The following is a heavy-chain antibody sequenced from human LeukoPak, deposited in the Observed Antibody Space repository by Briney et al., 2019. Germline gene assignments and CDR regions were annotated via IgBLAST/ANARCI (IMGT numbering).Heavy chain of an antibody. Sequence: GASVKVSCKASGYTFTGYYMHWVRQAPGQGLEWMGWINPNSGGTNYAQKFQGRVTMTRDTSISTAYMELSRLRSDDTAVYYCARAPSIRVITNFDYWGQGTLSPSPQ. D-gene: IGHD3-16*02. J-gene: IGHJ4*02. CDR2: INPNSGGT. V-gene: IGHV1-2*02. CDR1: GYTFTGYY. CDR3: ARAPSIRVITNFDY.